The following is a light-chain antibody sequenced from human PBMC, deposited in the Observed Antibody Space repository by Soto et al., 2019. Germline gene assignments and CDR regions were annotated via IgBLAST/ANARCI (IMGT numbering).Light chain of an antibody. V-gene: IGLV1-40*01. J-gene: IGLJ1*01. CDR1: SSNIGAGYD. CDR2: GNT. Sequence: QTVLTQPPSVSGAPGQRVTISCTGSSSNIGAGYDVHWYQLLPGTAPKLLIYGNTNRPSGVPDRFSGSKSGSSASLAITGLRAEDEADYFCQSYGSSLNLAVFGTGTKLTVL. CDR3: QSYGSSLNLAV.